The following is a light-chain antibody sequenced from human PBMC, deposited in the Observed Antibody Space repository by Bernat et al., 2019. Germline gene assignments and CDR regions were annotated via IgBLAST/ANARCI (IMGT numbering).Light chain of an antibody. CDR2: GNS. V-gene: IGLV1-40*01. Sequence: QSVLTQPPSVSGAPGQRVTISCTGSSSNIGAGYDVHWYLQLPGTAPKLLIYGNSNRPSGVPDRFSGPKSGTSASLAITGLQAEDEADYYCQSYDSSLSGYVFGTGTKVTVL. J-gene: IGLJ1*01. CDR1: SSNIGAGYD. CDR3: QSYDSSLSGYV.